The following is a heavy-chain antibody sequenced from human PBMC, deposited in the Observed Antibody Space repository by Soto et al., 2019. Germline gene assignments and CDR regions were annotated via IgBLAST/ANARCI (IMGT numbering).Heavy chain of an antibody. V-gene: IGHV1-69*13. D-gene: IGHD3-22*01. CDR2: IIPIFGTA. J-gene: IGHJ4*02. CDR1: GGTFSSYA. CDR3: ARDLSDYYDSSRYSFQPIY. Sequence: SVKVSCKASGGTFSSYAISWVRQAPGQGLEWMGGIIPIFGTANYAQKLQGRVTITADESTSTAYMELSSLRSEDTAVYYCARDLSDYYDSSRYSFQPIYWGQGTVVTVSS.